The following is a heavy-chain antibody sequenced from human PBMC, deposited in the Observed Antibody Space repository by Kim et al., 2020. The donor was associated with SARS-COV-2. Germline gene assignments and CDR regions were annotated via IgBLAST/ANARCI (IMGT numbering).Heavy chain of an antibody. J-gene: IGHJ3*02. D-gene: IGHD1-7*01. CDR2: IYSGGST. CDR3: ARGITGTTNGDAFDI. CDR1: GFTVSSNY. Sequence: GGSLRLSCAASGFTVSSNYMSWVRQAPGKGLEWVSVIYSGGSTYYADSVKGRFTISRDNSKNTLYLQMNSLRAEDTAVYYCARGITGTTNGDAFDIWGQGTMVTVSS. V-gene: IGHV3-53*01.